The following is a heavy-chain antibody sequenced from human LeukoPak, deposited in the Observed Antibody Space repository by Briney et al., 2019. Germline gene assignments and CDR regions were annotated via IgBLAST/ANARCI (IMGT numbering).Heavy chain of an antibody. CDR3: ARLRS. CDR1: GYSISSGYY. J-gene: IGHJ4*02. V-gene: IGHV4-38-2*02. CDR2: IYHSGST. Sequence: SETLSLTCTVSGYSISSGYYWGWIRQPPGKGLEWIGSIYHSGSTYYNPSLKSRVTISVDTSKNQFSLELSSVTAADTAVYYCARLRSWGQGTLVTVSS. D-gene: IGHD3-10*01.